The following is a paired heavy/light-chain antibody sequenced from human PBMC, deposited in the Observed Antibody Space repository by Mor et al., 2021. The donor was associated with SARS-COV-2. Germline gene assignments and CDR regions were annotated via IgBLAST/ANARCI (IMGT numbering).Heavy chain of an antibody. D-gene: IGHD1-1*01. Sequence: EVQLLESGGTLVQPGGSLRLTCAASGYSFSRHAMSWVRQAPGKGLEWVSGISSSGDGKYYADSVKGRFTISRDNSMNTVYLQMNSLRAEDTAVYYCAKGSIRRPNEDTFYYYMDVWGKGTTATVSS. J-gene: IGHJ6*03. V-gene: IGHV3-23*01. CDR1: GYSFSRHA. CDR3: AKGSIRRPNEDTFYYYMDV. CDR2: ISSSGDGK.
Light chain of an antibody. Sequence: QSALTQPASVSGSPGQSITFSCTGTSSDVGRYDLVSWYQQHPGKAPKLMVFEVSRRPSGVSDRFSGSKSGNTASLTISGLQAEDEADYYCCSYAGGSAYVLFGGGTKLTVL. CDR3: CSYAGGSAYVL. CDR1: SSDVGRYDL. V-gene: IGLV2-23*02. CDR2: EVS. J-gene: IGLJ2*01.